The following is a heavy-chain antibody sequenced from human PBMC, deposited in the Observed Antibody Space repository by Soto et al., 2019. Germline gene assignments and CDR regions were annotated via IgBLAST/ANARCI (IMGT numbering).Heavy chain of an antibody. Sequence: GESLKISCKGSGYSFTSYWIGWVRQMPGKGLEWMGIIYPGDSDTRYSPSFQGQVTISADKSISTAYLQWSSLKASDTAMYYCARLQAATYCTNGVCPNEYYFDYWGQGTLVTVSS. V-gene: IGHV5-51*01. J-gene: IGHJ4*02. D-gene: IGHD2-8*01. CDR1: GYSFTSYW. CDR2: IYPGDSDT. CDR3: ARLQAATYCTNGVCPNEYYFDY.